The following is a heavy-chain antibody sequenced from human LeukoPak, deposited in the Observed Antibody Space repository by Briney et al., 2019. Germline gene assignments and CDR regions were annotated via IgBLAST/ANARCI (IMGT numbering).Heavy chain of an antibody. D-gene: IGHD1-26*01. CDR1: GFTFSGFA. V-gene: IGHV3-23*01. CDR2: ISGSGDNT. CDR3: AKMKGHPLPKYYMDV. J-gene: IGHJ6*01. Sequence: GGSLRLSCAASGFTFSGFAVSWVRRTPGKGLEWVSGISGSGDNTLYADSVKGRFTISRDNSKNTLYLEMNSLRAEDTAIYYCAKMKGHPLPKYYMDVWGQGTMVTVSS.